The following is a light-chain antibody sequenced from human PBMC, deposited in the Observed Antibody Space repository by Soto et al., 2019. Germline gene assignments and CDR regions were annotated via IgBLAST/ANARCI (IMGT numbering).Light chain of an antibody. CDR1: QSISRN. V-gene: IGKV3-15*01. CDR3: QQYNNWPLT. Sequence: EIVMTQSPATLSVSPGERATLSCRASQSISRNLAWYQQKPGQAPRLLIYAASTRATGLPARFSGSGSGTEFTLTISSLQYEDFAVYSCQQYNNWPLTFGQGTKVEVK. CDR2: AAS. J-gene: IGKJ1*01.